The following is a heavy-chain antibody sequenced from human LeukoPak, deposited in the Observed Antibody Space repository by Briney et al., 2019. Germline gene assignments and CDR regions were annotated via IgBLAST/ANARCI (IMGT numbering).Heavy chain of an antibody. J-gene: IGHJ4*02. Sequence: GESLKISCKGSGYSFTSYWIGWVRQMPGKGLEWMGIIYPGDSGTRYSPSFQGQVTISADESISTAYLQWSSLKASDTAMYYCARRPINIRLRYFDHWGQGTLVTVSS. CDR3: ARRPINIRLRYFDH. CDR1: GYSFTSYW. V-gene: IGHV5-51*01. CDR2: IYPGDSGT. D-gene: IGHD1-1*01.